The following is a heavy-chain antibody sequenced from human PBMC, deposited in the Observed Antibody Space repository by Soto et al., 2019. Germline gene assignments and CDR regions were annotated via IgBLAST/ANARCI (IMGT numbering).Heavy chain of an antibody. J-gene: IGHJ6*02. Sequence: GGSLRLSCSASGFIFGDYDVGWFRQAPGKGLEWVGVIRSKAYVETTEYAAFVKGTFTISRDDSINIAYLQMNSLRTEDTAVYYCTRGEDYYGRPLMGVWGQGTTVTVSS. D-gene: IGHD3-10*01. CDR3: TRGEDYYGRPLMGV. CDR2: IRSKAYVETT. V-gene: IGHV3-49*03. CDR1: GFIFGDYD.